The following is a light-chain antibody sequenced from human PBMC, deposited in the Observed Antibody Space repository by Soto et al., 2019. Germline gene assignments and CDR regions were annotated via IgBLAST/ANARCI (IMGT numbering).Light chain of an antibody. V-gene: IGKV3D-15*01. Sequence: VLTQSPGTLSFSPGERATISCRASQSLSSSQLAWYQQKPRQAPRLLIYGASERPTGIPERFSGSGSGTEFTLTISSLQSEDFAVYYCQQYNNWPPITFGQGTRLEIK. CDR2: GAS. CDR3: QQYNNWPPIT. CDR1: QSLSSS. J-gene: IGKJ5*01.